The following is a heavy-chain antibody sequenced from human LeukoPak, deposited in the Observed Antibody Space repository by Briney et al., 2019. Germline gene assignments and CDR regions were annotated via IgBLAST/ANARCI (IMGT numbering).Heavy chain of an antibody. CDR2: IYTSGST. D-gene: IGHD4-17*01. CDR3: ARGTNDYGDSYYYYYYMDV. J-gene: IGHJ6*03. CDR1: GGSISSGSYY. V-gene: IGHV4-61*02. Sequence: PSETLSLTCTVSGGSISSGSYYWSWIRQPAGKGLEWIGRIYTSGSTNYNPSLKSRVTISVDTSKNQFSLKLSSVTAADTAVYYCARGTNDYGDSYYYYYYMDVWGKGTTVTVSS.